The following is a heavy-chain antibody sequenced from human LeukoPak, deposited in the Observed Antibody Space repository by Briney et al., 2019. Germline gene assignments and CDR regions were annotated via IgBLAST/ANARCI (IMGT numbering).Heavy chain of an antibody. CDR2: INPNGGGT. Sequence: ASVKVSCKASGYTFTDYYMHWVRQAPGQGLEWMGSINPNGGGTNYAQKFQGRVTMTRDTSIPTAYMELSRLRSDDTAVYYCARDWKYGWLQSDYWGQGTLVTVSS. D-gene: IGHD5-24*01. J-gene: IGHJ4*02. CDR1: GYTFTDYY. CDR3: ARDWKYGWLQSDY. V-gene: IGHV1-2*02.